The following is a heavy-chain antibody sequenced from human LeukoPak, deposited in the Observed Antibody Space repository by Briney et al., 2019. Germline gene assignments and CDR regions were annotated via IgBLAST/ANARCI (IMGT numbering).Heavy chain of an antibody. J-gene: IGHJ4*02. Sequence: GGSLRLSCAASGFSVSSNYMSWVRQAPGKGLEWVSVIYSVGSTYYADSVKGRFTISRDNSKNTVCLQMNSLRAEDTAVYHCARDSSHYVGSSDYWGQGTQVTVSS. CDR2: IYSVGST. CDR3: ARDSSHYVGSSDY. D-gene: IGHD4-17*01. CDR1: GFSVSSNY. V-gene: IGHV3-53*01.